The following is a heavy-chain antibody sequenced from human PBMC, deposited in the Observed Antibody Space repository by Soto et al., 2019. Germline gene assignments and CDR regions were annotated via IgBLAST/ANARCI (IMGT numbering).Heavy chain of an antibody. CDR3: ARDDYPYYDDSSGYHFDY. Sequence: GGSLRLSCAASGFTFNHYWMHWVRQAPGKGLEWVSYISDSSSTIHYADSVKGRFTISRDNAKNSLYLQMNSLRAEDTAVYYCARDDYPYYDDSSGYHFDYWGQGALVTVS. J-gene: IGHJ4*02. V-gene: IGHV3-48*01. CDR1: GFTFNHYW. D-gene: IGHD3-22*01. CDR2: ISDSSSTI.